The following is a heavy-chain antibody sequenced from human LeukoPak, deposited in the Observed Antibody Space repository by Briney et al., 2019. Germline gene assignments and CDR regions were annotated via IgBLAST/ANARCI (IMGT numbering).Heavy chain of an antibody. V-gene: IGHV4-39*07. CDR2: IYYSGST. D-gene: IGHD2-2*01. J-gene: IGHJ4*02. CDR1: GGSISSSSYY. Sequence: SETLSLTCTVSGGSISSSSYYWGWIRQPPGKGLEWIGSIYYSGSTYYNPSLKSRVTISVDTSKNQFSLKLSSVTAADTAVYYCARLLKNYCSSTSCYDPRNQDLFDYWGQGTLVTVSS. CDR3: ARLLKNYCSSTSCYDPRNQDLFDY.